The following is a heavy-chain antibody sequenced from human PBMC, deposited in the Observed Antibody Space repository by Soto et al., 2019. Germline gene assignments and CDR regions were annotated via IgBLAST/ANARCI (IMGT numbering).Heavy chain of an antibody. J-gene: IGHJ4*02. D-gene: IGHD1-1*01. CDR3: ARDLTTTPY. CDR2: INSDGTST. Sequence: PGGSLRLSCAASGFSFSSYWMHWVRQAPGKGLVWVSRINSDGTSTNYADSVKGRFTISRDNAKNTLYLQMNILTAEDTAVYYCARDLTTTPYWGQGTLVTVS. V-gene: IGHV3-74*01. CDR1: GFSFSSYW.